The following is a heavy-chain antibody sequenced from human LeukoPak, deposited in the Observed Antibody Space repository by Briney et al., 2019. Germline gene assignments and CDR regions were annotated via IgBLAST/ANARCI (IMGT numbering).Heavy chain of an antibody. Sequence: SETLSLTCTVSGGSISSYYWSWIRQPAGKGLEWIGRIYTSGSTNYNPSLKSRVTMSVDTSKNQFSLKLSSVTAADTAVYYCAQPDSSSWAFDYWGQGTLVTVSS. CDR1: GGSISSYY. CDR3: AQPDSSSWAFDY. D-gene: IGHD6-13*01. V-gene: IGHV4-4*07. J-gene: IGHJ4*02. CDR2: IYTSGST.